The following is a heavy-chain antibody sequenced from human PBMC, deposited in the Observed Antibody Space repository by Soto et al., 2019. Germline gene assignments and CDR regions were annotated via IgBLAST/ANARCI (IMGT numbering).Heavy chain of an antibody. V-gene: IGHV3-64*01. CDR1: GFTFSSYA. CDR2: ITSNGGNT. Sequence: EVQLVESGGGLVQPGGSLRLSCAASGFTFSSYAMHWVRQAPGKGLEYVSAITSNGGNTDYASSVKGRFTISRDNSKNSLYLQMGSLRAEDMAVYYFARRIPFGYGVDVWGQGTTVTVSS. D-gene: IGHD2-21*01. J-gene: IGHJ6*02. CDR3: ARRIPFGYGVDV.